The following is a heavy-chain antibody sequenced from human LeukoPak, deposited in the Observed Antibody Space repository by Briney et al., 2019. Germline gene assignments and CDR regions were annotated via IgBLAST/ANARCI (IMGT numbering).Heavy chain of an antibody. D-gene: IGHD3-22*01. V-gene: IGHV4-38-2*01. Sequence: PSETLSLTCAVSGYSISSGYYWGWIRQPPGKGLEWIGSIYYSGSTYYNPSLKSRVTISVDTSKNQFSLKLSSVTAADTTVYYCARLYDSSGYYYSYYFDYWGQGTLVTVSS. CDR1: GYSISSGYY. CDR3: ARLYDSSGYYYSYYFDY. J-gene: IGHJ4*02. CDR2: IYYSGST.